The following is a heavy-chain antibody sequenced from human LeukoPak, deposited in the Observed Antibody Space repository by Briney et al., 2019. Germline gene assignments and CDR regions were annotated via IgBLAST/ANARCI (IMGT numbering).Heavy chain of an antibody. V-gene: IGHV3-20*04. D-gene: IGHD3-22*01. CDR1: GFTFDDYG. CDR2: INWNGGST. J-gene: IGHJ3*02. Sequence: GGSLRLSCAASGFTFDDYGMSWVRQAPGKGLEWVSGINWNGGSTGYADSVKGRFTISRDNAKNSLYLQMNSLRAEDTALYYCARGRHSSGYYGAFDIWGQGTMVTVSS. CDR3: ARGRHSSGYYGAFDI.